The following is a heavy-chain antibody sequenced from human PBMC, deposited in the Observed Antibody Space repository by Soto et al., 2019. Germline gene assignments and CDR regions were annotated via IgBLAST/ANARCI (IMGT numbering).Heavy chain of an antibody. V-gene: IGHV2-5*01. Sequence: SGPTLVNPTQTLTLTCTVSGFSLSTTAVGVGWVRQPPGKSLEWLGLIYWNDEKRYSPSLKTRLTITKDASKNQVVLTMTNMDPVDTATYYCAHRPSGWYLFDYWGKGTLVTVSS. D-gene: IGHD6-19*01. J-gene: IGHJ4*02. CDR2: IYWNDEK. CDR3: AHRPSGWYLFDY. CDR1: GFSLSTTAVG.